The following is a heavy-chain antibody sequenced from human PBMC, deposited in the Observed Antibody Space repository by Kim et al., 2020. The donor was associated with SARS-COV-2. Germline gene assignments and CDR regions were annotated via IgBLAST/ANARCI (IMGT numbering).Heavy chain of an antibody. V-gene: IGHV4-4*06. CDR3: AREGRGSSSARKTYFDY. J-gene: IGHJ4*02. Sequence: LKSRVTMSVDTSKNQFSLKLSSVTAADTAVYYCAREGRGSSSARKTYFDYWGQGTLVTVSS. D-gene: IGHD6-13*01.